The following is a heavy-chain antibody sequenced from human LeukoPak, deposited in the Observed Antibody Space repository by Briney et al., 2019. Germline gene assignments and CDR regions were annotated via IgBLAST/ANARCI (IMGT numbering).Heavy chain of an antibody. CDR1: GYSISSAYY. D-gene: IGHD6-19*01. J-gene: IGHJ4*02. CDR3: ARDSRYSSGWFGLGY. Sequence: KPSETLSLTCSVSGYSISSAYYWGWIRQPPGKGLEWIGTMYHSGSTNYNPSLKSRVTISVDTSKNQFSLKLSSVTAADTAVYFCARDSRYSSGWFGLGYWGQGTLVTVSS. V-gene: IGHV4-38-2*02. CDR2: MYHSGST.